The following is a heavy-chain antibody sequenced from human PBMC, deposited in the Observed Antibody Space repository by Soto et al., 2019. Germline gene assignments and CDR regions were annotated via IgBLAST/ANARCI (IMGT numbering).Heavy chain of an antibody. V-gene: IGHV1-69*06. J-gene: IGHJ4*02. CDR1: GGTFSSNA. CDR3: AVTVTGSRSPLAH. Sequence: QVQLVQSGAEVKKPGSSVKVSCKASGGTFSSNAISWVRQAPGQGLDWMGGIIPIYASPNYAQNFQGRVTVTADKATSTAYLELSRLKFADSAIYYCAVTVTGSRSPLAHWGRGTLVIVSS. D-gene: IGHD3-9*01. CDR2: IIPIYASP.